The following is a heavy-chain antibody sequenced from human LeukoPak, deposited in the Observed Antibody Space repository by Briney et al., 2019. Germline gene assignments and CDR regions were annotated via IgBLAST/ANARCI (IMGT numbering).Heavy chain of an antibody. V-gene: IGHV1-69*05. CDR2: IIPIFGTA. Sequence: SVKVTCKASGGTFSSYAISWVRQAPGQGLEWMGRIIPIFGTANYAQKFQGRVTITTDESTSTAYMELSSLRSEDTAVYHCARDRDFWSGYYAIGGFDYWGQGTLVTVSP. CDR3: ARDRDFWSGYYAIGGFDY. CDR1: GGTFSSYA. D-gene: IGHD3-3*01. J-gene: IGHJ4*02.